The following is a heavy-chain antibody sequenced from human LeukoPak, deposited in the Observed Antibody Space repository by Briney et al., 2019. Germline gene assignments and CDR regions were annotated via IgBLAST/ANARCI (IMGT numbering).Heavy chain of an antibody. CDR2: ISSSSSYI. J-gene: IGHJ5*02. V-gene: IGHV3-21*01. CDR3: ARDMTISGSSPNWFDP. Sequence: GGSLRLSCAAAGFTFSSYSMNWASHAPRKGLEWVSSISSSSSYIYYAESVKGRFTISRDNAKNSPYLKMNSLRAEDTAVYYCARDMTISGSSPNWFDPWGQGTLVTVSS. CDR1: GFTFSSYS. D-gene: IGHD3-10*01.